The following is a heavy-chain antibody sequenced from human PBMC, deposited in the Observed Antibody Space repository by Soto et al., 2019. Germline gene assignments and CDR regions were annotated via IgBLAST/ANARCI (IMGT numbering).Heavy chain of an antibody. CDR1: GGFISSGGYS. CDR3: ARAPDDYGALFDY. D-gene: IGHD4-17*01. V-gene: IGHV4-30-2*01. J-gene: IGHJ4*02. CDR2: IYHSGST. Sequence: PSETLSHTCAVSGGFISSGGYSWSWIRQPPGKGLEWIGYIYHSGSTYYNPSLKSRVTISVDRSKNQFSLKLSSVTAADTAVYYCARAPDDYGALFDYWGQGTLVTVSS.